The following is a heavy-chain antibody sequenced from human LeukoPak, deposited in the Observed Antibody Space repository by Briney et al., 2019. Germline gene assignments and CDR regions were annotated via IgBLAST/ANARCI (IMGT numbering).Heavy chain of an antibody. CDR1: GGTFSSYA. CDR2: VIPIFGTA. Sequence: SVKVSCKASGGTFSSYAISWVRQAPGQGLEWMGGVIPIFGTANYAQKFQGRVTITADESTSTAYMELSSLRSEDTAVYYCAREGRDSGSWGFDPWGQGTLVTVSS. CDR3: AREGRDSGSWGFDP. V-gene: IGHV1-69*13. D-gene: IGHD1-26*01. J-gene: IGHJ5*02.